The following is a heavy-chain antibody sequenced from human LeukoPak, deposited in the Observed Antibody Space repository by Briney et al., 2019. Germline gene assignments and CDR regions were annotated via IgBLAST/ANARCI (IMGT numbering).Heavy chain of an antibody. CDR1: GFIFGTYS. CDR2: ISSSSSTI. CDR3: TRDSPPDY. Sequence: PGGSLRLSCAASGFIFGTYSMNWARQAPGKGLEWVSYISSSSSTIYYADSVKGRFTISRDNAKNSLYLQMNSLRAEDTAIYYCTRDSPPDYWGQGTLVTVSS. V-gene: IGHV3-48*01. J-gene: IGHJ4*02.